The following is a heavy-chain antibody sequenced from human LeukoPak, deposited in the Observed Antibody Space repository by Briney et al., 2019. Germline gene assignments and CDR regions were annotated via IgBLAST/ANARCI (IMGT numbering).Heavy chain of an antibody. V-gene: IGHV3-48*04. D-gene: IGHD3-22*01. J-gene: IGHJ4*02. Sequence: GGSLRLSCAASGFTFSSYSMNWVRQAPGKGLEWVSYISSSGSTVYYADSVKGRFTISRDNAKNSLYLQMNSLRAEDTAVYYCAKETTYYYDSSDGVFDYWGQGTLVTVSS. CDR2: ISSSGSTV. CDR1: GFTFSSYS. CDR3: AKETTYYYDSSDGVFDY.